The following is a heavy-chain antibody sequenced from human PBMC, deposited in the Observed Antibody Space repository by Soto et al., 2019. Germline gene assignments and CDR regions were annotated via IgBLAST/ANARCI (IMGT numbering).Heavy chain of an antibody. V-gene: IGHV4-59*01. Sequence: PSETLSLTCTISGGSISTFYWSWIRQPPGKGLEWLGYIYYSGTTNYNPSLKSRVTISLDTSRNQFSLRLTSMTAADTAFYFCAREVFSRLYTDGYDYPGGAFDLWGQGTMVTVSS. CDR3: AREVFSRLYTDGYDYPGGAFDL. D-gene: IGHD5-12*01. CDR1: GGSISTFY. CDR2: IYYSGTT. J-gene: IGHJ3*01.